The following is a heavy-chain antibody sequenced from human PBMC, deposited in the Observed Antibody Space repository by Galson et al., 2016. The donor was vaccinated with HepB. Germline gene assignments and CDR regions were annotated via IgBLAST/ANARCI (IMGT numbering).Heavy chain of an antibody. Sequence: PALVKPTQTLTLTCTFSGFSLTTTAVGVGWFRQPPGKALEWLALIYWNDDNHYSPSLRSRLTLTKDTSKNHVVLTMTNMDPVDTATYYCAHGSGWLFDYCGQGTLVTVSS. V-gene: IGHV2-5*01. CDR1: GFSLTTTAVG. D-gene: IGHD6-19*01. CDR2: IYWNDDN. J-gene: IGHJ4*02. CDR3: AHGSGWLFDY.